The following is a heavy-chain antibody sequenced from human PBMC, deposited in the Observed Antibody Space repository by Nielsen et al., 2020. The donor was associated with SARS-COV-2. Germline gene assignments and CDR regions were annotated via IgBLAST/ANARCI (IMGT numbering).Heavy chain of an antibody. CDR1: GGSISSYY. D-gene: IGHD4-17*01. CDR3: ARFYGDGPFDY. CDR2: IYYPGIYRGIT. J-gene: IGHJ4*02. V-gene: IGHV4-59*13. Sequence: SETLSLTCTVSGGSISSYYWNWIRQPPGKGLEWIGYIYYPGIYRGITNYHPSLNSRVTISLDTSKNQFSLKLSSVTAADTAVYYCARFYGDGPFDYWGQGTLVTVPS.